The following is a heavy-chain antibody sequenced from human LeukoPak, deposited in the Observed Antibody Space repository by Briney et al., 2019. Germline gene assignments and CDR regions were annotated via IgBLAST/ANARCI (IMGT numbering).Heavy chain of an antibody. J-gene: IGHJ4*02. V-gene: IGHV4-31*03. Sequence: SETLSLTCTVSGGSISSGGYYWSWIRQHPGKGLEWIGYVYYSGSTYYNPSLKSRVTISVDTSKNQFSLKLSSVTAADTAVYYCARDSDRYYFDYWGQGTLVTVSS. CDR3: ARDSDRYYFDY. CDR1: GGSISSGGYY. D-gene: IGHD3-22*01. CDR2: VYYSGST.